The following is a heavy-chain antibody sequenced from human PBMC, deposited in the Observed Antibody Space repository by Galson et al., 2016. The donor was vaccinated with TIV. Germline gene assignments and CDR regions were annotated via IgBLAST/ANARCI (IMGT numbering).Heavy chain of an antibody. CDR3: TRAAGKNGDICYATCETFDI. CDR2: TYYRSRWYY. Sequence: CAISGDSVSSDSAAWNWVRQSPSRGLEWLGRTYYRSRWYYDYKVSVKSRITINPDTFKNQFSLQLNSVTPEDTAVYYCTRAAGKNGDICYATCETFDIWGQGTIVTVSS. J-gene: IGHJ3*02. V-gene: IGHV6-1*01. D-gene: IGHD2-2*01. CDR1: GDSVSSDSAA.